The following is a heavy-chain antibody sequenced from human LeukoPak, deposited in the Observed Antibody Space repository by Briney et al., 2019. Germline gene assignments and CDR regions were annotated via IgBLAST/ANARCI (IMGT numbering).Heavy chain of an antibody. V-gene: IGHV1-46*01. CDR3: ARVRGYEDSRGYCNWFDP. J-gene: IGHJ5*02. CDR1: GYTFTSYF. CDR2: INPSGGST. Sequence: ASVKVSCKASGYTFTSYFLHWVRQAPGQGLEWMGIINPSGGSTRYAQKFQGRITMTRDTSTSTVYMELSSLRSEDTAVYYCARVRGYEDSRGYCNWFDPWGRGTLVTVSS. D-gene: IGHD3-22*01.